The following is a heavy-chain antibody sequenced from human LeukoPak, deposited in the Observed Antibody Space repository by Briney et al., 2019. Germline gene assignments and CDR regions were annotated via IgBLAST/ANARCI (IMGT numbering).Heavy chain of an antibody. J-gene: IGHJ4*02. D-gene: IGHD2/OR15-2a*01. CDR3: ARVMTTLTGFDY. CDR2: IYPGDSDT. Sequence: GESLKISFKGSGXTFTTYCIGWVRQMPGKGLEWMRIIYPGDSDTRYSPSFQGQVTISADKSISTAYLQWSSLKASDTAMYYCARVMTTLTGFDYWGQGTLVTVSS. CDR1: GXTFTTYC. V-gene: IGHV5-51*01.